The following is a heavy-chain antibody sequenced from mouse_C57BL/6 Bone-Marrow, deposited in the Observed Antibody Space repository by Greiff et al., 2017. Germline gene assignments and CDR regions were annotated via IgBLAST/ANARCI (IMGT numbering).Heavy chain of an antibody. V-gene: IGHV1-55*01. D-gene: IGHD1-1*02. J-gene: IGHJ2*01. Sequence: QVQLQQPGAELVKPGASVKMSCKASGYTFTSYWITWVKQRPGQGLEWIGDIYPTSGRTNYNEKFKSKAILTVDTSSNTAYMQLSSLTSEDSAVFGCTRSGQGGRSYGYGGRGTTITLSS. CDR2: IYPTSGRT. CDR1: GYTFTSYW. CDR3: TRSGQGGRSYGY.